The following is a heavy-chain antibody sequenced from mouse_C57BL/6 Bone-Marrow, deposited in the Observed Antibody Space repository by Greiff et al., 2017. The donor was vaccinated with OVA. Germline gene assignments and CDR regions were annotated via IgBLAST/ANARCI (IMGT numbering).Heavy chain of an antibody. V-gene: IGHV5-2*01. D-gene: IGHD2-4*01. Sequence: EVQLQESGGGLVQPGESLKLSCESNEYEFPSHDMSWVRKTPEKRLELVAAINSDGGSTYYPDTMERRFIISRDNTKKTLYLQMSSLRSEDTALYYCARRDDYDEENWFAYWGQGTLVTVSA. CDR3: ARRDDYDEENWFAY. CDR2: INSDGGST. CDR1: EYEFPSHD. J-gene: IGHJ3*01.